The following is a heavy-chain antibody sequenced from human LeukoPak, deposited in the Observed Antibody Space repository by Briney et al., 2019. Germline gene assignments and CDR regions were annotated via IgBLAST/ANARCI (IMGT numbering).Heavy chain of an antibody. V-gene: IGHV3-43*02. J-gene: IGHJ6*02. Sequence: PGGSLRLSCVGSRFKFYEYAMHWVRQAPGKGLEWVSLITGDDDDTYYADSLWGRFTISRDNIKNSLFLQMKTLRSEDTALYYCAKDVIARWDSSGRLDLWGQGTPVTVSS. CDR2: ITGDDDDT. CDR3: AKDVIARWDSSGRLDL. D-gene: IGHD3-22*01. CDR1: RFKFYEYA.